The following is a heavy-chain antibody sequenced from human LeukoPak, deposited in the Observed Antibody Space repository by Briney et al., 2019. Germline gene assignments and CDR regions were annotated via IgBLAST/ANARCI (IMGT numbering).Heavy chain of an antibody. Sequence: ASVKVSCKASGGTFSSYTISWVRQAPGQGLEWMGRIIPILGTANYAQKFQGRVTITADKSTSTAYMELSSLRSEDTAVYYCAGEYCGGDCYPYYYYYYMDVWGKGTTVTVSS. CDR1: GGTFSSYT. CDR2: IIPILGTA. D-gene: IGHD2-21*01. J-gene: IGHJ6*03. CDR3: AGEYCGGDCYPYYYYYYMDV. V-gene: IGHV1-69*08.